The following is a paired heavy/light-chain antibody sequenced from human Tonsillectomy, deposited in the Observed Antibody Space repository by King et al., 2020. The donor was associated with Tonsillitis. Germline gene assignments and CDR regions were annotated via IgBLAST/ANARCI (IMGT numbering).Light chain of an antibody. CDR1: QSINSY. CDR2: AAS. V-gene: IGKV1-39*01. CDR3: QQSYNIPYT. J-gene: IGKJ2*01. Sequence: DIQMTQSPSSLSASVGDRVTITCQASQSINSYLNWYQQKPGKAPKLLIYAASSLQSGVPSRFSGSGSGTDFTLAISSLQPEDFATYYCQQSYNIPYTFGQGTKLEI.
Heavy chain of an antibody. CDR1: GFTFSSYG. Sequence: QVQLVESGGGVVQPGRSLRLSCAASGFTFSSYGMHWVRQAPGKGLEWVAIIWYDGTNKYYADSVKGRFTVSRDNSKNTLYLQMNSLRAEDTAVYYCVRDAMRGGDFDYWGQGTLVTVSS. D-gene: IGHD2-2*01. CDR3: VRDAMRGGDFDY. CDR2: IWYDGTNK. V-gene: IGHV3-33*01. J-gene: IGHJ4*02.